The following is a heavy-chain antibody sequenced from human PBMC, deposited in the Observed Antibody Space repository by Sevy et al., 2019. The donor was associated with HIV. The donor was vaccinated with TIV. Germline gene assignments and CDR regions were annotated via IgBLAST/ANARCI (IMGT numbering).Heavy chain of an antibody. D-gene: IGHD2-21*02. V-gene: IGHV3-9*01. CDR2: ISWNSGSI. Sequence: GGSLRLSCAASGFTFDDYAMHWVRQAPGKGLEWVSGISWNSGSIGYADSVKGRFTISRDNAKNSLYLQMNSLRAEDTALYYCAKAGKVTRQYHFDYWGQGTLVTVSS. CDR3: AKAGKVTRQYHFDY. CDR1: GFTFDDYA. J-gene: IGHJ4*02.